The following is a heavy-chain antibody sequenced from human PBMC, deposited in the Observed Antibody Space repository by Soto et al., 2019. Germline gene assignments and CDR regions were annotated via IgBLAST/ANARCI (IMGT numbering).Heavy chain of an antibody. Sequence: PGGSLSLSCAASGFSFSAYTVSWVRQAPGEGLEWVSGIRGGDGDAFYADSVKGRFTISRDNSKNTLSLQMNSLKAEDTAVYYCAKDLVMTTGPWWFDPWGQGTLVTVSS. V-gene: IGHV3-23*01. CDR3: AKDLVMTTGPWWFDP. CDR1: GFSFSAYT. D-gene: IGHD4-17*01. J-gene: IGHJ5*02. CDR2: IRGGDGDA.